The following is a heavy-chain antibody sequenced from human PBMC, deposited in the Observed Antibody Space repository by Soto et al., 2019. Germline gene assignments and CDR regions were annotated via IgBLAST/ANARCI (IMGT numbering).Heavy chain of an antibody. Sequence: SETLSLTCTVSGGSISSYYWSWIRQPPGKGLEWIGYIYYSGSTNYNPSLKSRLTISVDTSKNQFSLKLSSVTAADTAVYYCARSDHYYYDSSGYWDYWGLGTLVTVSS. CDR1: GGSISSYY. CDR3: ARSDHYYYDSSGYWDY. D-gene: IGHD3-22*01. CDR2: IYYSGST. J-gene: IGHJ4*02. V-gene: IGHV4-59*08.